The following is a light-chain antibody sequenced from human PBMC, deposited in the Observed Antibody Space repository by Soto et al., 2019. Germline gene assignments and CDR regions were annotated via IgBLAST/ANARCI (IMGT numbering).Light chain of an antibody. Sequence: DIVMTPSPDSLAVSLGERATINCKSSQRVFYSSNNKNYLAWYQQKPGQPPKLLIYWASTRESGVPDRFSGSGSGTDFTRTISSLQAEDVAVYYCQQDYSTPHTFGQGTTLEIK. CDR3: QQDYSTPHT. V-gene: IGKV4-1*01. J-gene: IGKJ2*01. CDR1: QRVFYSSNNKNY. CDR2: WAS.